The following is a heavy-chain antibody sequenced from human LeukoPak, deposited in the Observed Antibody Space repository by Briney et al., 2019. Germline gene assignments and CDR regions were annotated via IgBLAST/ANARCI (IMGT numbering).Heavy chain of an antibody. Sequence: GGSLRLSCAASGFTFSSYGMHWVRQAPGKGLEWVAFIRYDGSNKYYADSVKGRFTLSRDNSKNTLYLQMNSLRAEDTAVYYCARDRVYTGYAFFDYWGQGTLVTVSS. CDR1: GFTFSSYG. V-gene: IGHV3-30*02. CDR3: ARDRVYTGYAFFDY. D-gene: IGHD5-12*01. CDR2: IRYDGSNK. J-gene: IGHJ4*02.